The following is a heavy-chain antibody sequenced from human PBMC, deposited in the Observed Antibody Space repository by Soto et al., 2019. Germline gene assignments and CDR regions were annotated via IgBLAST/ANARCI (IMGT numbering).Heavy chain of an antibody. CDR1: GGTFSSYA. Sequence: QVQLVQSGAEVKKPGSSVKVSCKASGGTFSSYAISWVRQSPGQGLEWTGGISPIFGTANYAQQFQGRVTITADESTSTAYMELSSLRAEDKVVYYCACDPWFDPWGQGTLVTVSS. J-gene: IGHJ5*02. V-gene: IGHV1-69*01. CDR2: ISPIFGTA. CDR3: ACDPWFDP.